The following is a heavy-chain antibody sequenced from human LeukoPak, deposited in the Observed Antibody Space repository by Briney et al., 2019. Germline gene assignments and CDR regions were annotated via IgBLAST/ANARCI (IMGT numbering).Heavy chain of an antibody. Sequence: PGGSLGLSCAASGFTVSSNYMSWVRQAPGKGLEWVSVIYSGGSTYYADSVKGRFTISRDNSKNTLYLQMNSLRAEDTAVYYCARVSRRGVIFYYYYGMDVWGQGTTVTVSS. CDR2: IYSGGST. CDR3: ARVSRRGVIFYYYYGMDV. V-gene: IGHV3-66*01. J-gene: IGHJ6*02. D-gene: IGHD3-10*01. CDR1: GFTVSSNY.